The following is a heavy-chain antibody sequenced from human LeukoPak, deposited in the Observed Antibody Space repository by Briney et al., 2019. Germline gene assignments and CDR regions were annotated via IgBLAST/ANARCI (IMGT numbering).Heavy chain of an antibody. CDR3: ARDRSPSARYLNY. D-gene: IGHD2-15*01. CDR2: INPSGGST. V-gene: IGHV1-46*01. CDR1: RYTFTSYY. J-gene: IGHJ4*02. Sequence: ASVKVSCRTSRYTFTSYYMNWVRQAPGQGLEWMGMINPSGGSTSYAQKFQGRVTMTRDTSTSTVYMELNSLTPEDTALYYCARDRSPSARYLNYWGQGTLVTVSS.